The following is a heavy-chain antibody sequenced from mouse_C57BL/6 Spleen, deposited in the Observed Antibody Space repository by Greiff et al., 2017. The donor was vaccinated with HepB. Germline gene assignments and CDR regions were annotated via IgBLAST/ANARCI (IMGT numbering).Heavy chain of an antibody. V-gene: IGHV1-80*01. J-gene: IGHJ2*01. Sequence: VKLMESGAELVKPGASVKISCKASGYAFSSYWMNWVKQRPGKGLEWIGQIYPGDGDTNYNGKFKGKATLTADKSSSTAYMQLSSLTSEDSAVYFCARDYGLYFDYWGQGTTLTVSS. CDR1: GYAFSSYW. CDR2: IYPGDGDT. D-gene: IGHD1-1*01. CDR3: ARDYGLYFDY.